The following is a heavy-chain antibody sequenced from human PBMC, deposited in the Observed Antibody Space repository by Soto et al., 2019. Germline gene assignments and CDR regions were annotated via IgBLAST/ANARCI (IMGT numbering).Heavy chain of an antibody. J-gene: IGHJ4*02. CDR1: GGSISSYY. V-gene: IGHV4-59*08. D-gene: IGHD6-19*01. CDR2: IYYSGST. CDR3: ARHGGYSSGWLFPYFDY. Sequence: SETLSLTCTVSGGSISSYYWSWIRQPPGKGLEWIGYIYYSGSTNYNPSLKSRVTISVDTSKNQFSLKLSSVTAADTAVYYCARHGGYSSGWLFPYFDYWGQGTLVTVSS.